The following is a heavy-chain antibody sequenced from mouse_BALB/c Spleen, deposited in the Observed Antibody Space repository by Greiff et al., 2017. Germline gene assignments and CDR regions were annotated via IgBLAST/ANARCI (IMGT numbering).Heavy chain of an antibody. V-gene: IGHV14-3*02. CDR1: GFNIKDTY. Sequence: EVKLQESGAELVKPGASVKLSCTASGFNIKDTYMHWVKQRPEQGLEWIGRIDPANGNTKYDPKFQGKATITADTSSNTAYLQLSSLTSEDTAVYYCARSPYFDYWGQGTTLTVSS. J-gene: IGHJ2*01. CDR3: ARSPYFDY. CDR2: IDPANGNT.